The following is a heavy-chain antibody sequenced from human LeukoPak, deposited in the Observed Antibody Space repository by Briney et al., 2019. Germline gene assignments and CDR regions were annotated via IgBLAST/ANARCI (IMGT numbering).Heavy chain of an antibody. D-gene: IGHD2-15*01. CDR2: ISAYNGNT. CDR1: GYTFTSYG. CDR3: ARDHCSGGSCYFYIGSYYYYGMDV. Sequence: GASVKVSCKASGYTFTSYGISWVRQAPGQGLEWMGWISAYNGNTNYAQKLQGRVTMTTDTSTSTAYMELRSLRSDDTAVYYCARDHCSGGSCYFYIGSYYYYGMDVWGQGTTVTVSS. V-gene: IGHV1-18*01. J-gene: IGHJ6*02.